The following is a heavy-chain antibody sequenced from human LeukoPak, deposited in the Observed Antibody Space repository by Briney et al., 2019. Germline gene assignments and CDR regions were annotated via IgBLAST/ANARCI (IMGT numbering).Heavy chain of an antibody. CDR2: INWNGASI. D-gene: IGHD6-19*01. CDR1: QFTFDDYG. J-gene: IGHJ4*02. CDR3: ARDPGYTSGWFHYFDS. V-gene: IGHV3-20*04. Sequence: GGSLRLSCAASQFTFDDYGMSWVRQAPGKGLEWVAGINWNGASIGYADYVKGRFTISRDNAKNSLYLQMNTLQAEDTALYYCARDPGYTSGWFHYFDSWGQGTLVIVSS.